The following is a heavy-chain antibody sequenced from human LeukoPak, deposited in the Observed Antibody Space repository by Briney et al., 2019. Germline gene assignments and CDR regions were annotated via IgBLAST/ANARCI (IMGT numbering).Heavy chain of an antibody. J-gene: IGHJ4*02. V-gene: IGHV1-18*01. CDR1: GYTFTSYG. Sequence: ASVKVSCKASGYTFTSYGLNWAPQAPGQGLECMGWISAYNGNTNYAQKLQGRVTMTTDTSTSTAYMEPRSLRSDDTAVYYCATVAPTLAAAGSFDYWGQGTLVTVSS. CDR3: ATVAPTLAAAGSFDY. CDR2: ISAYNGNT. D-gene: IGHD6-13*01.